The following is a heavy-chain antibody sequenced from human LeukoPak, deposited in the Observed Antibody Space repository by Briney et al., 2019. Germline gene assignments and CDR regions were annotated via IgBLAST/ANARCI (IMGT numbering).Heavy chain of an antibody. CDR3: ASSLYSGSYGAADY. J-gene: IGHJ4*02. V-gene: IGHV4-59*01. Sequence: SGALSLTCAVSGGSISSYYWSWIRQPPGKGLEWIGYIYYSGSTNYNPSLKSRVTISVDTSKNQFSLKLSSVTAADTAVYYCASSLYSGSYGAADYWGQGTLVTVSS. CDR1: GGSISSYY. D-gene: IGHD1-26*01. CDR2: IYYSGST.